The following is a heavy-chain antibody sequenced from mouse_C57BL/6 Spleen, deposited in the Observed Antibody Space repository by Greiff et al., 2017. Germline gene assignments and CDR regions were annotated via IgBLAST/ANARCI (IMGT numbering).Heavy chain of an antibody. CDR2: IDPSDSYT. Sequence: VQLQQPGAELVMPGASVKLSCKASGYTFTSYWMHWVKQRPGQGLEWIGEIDPSDSYTNYNQKFKGKSTLTVDKSSSTAYMQLSSLTSEDTAVYYCTTLDGNYDYWGQGTTLTVSS. D-gene: IGHD2-1*01. CDR3: TTLDGNYDY. J-gene: IGHJ2*01. V-gene: IGHV1-69*01. CDR1: GYTFTSYW.